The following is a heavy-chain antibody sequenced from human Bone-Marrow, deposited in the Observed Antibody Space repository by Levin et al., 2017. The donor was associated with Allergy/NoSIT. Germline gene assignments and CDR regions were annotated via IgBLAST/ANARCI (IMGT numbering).Heavy chain of an antibody. D-gene: IGHD3-10*01. J-gene: IGHJ4*02. CDR1: GGSFSGYY. V-gene: IGHV4-34*01. CDR2: INHSGST. CDR3: ARKGLFFGD. Sequence: SQTLSLTCAVYGGSFSGYYWSWIRQPPGKGLEWIGEINHSGSTNYNPSLKSRVTISVDTSKNQFSLKLSSVTAADTAVYYCARKGLFFGDWGQGTLVTVSS.